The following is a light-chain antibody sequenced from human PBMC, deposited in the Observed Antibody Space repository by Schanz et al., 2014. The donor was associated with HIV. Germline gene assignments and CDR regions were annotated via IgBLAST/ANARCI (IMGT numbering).Light chain of an antibody. Sequence: EIVLTQSPATLSLSPGDRATLSCRASQSVSNNLAWYQQKPGQAPRLLIYGASSRATGIPDRFSGSGSGTDFTLTINRLEPEDFAVYYCQQYGSSLITFGQGTRLEIK. V-gene: IGKV3-20*01. CDR2: GAS. CDR3: QQYGSSLIT. CDR1: QSVSNN. J-gene: IGKJ5*01.